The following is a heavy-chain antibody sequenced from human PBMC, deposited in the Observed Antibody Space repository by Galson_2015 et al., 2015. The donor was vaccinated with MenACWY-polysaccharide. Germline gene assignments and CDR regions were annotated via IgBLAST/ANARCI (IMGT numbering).Heavy chain of an antibody. CDR1: HDSITSSY. V-gene: IGHV4-4*07. D-gene: IGHD1-1*01. Sequence: ETLSLTCSVSHDSITSSYWSWIRQSADRGLEYIGRIHATGSTAYNPSFRGRVAMSVDLPGNQLSLRLASMTASDTARYYCARRSLDNRYFDLWGRGTLVIVSS. J-gene: IGHJ2*01. CDR2: IHATGST. CDR3: ARRSLDNRYFDL.